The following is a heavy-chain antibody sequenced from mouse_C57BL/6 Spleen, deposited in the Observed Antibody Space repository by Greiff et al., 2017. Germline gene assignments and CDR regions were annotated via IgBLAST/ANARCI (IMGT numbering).Heavy chain of an antibody. CDR2: ISGGGSYT. V-gene: IGHV5-4*01. CDR3: AREGGYYYAMDY. CDR1: GFTFSSYD. Sequence: EVKLVESGGGLVKPGGSLKLSCAASGFTFSSYDMSWVRQTPEKRLEWVATISGGGSYTYYPDNVKGRFTITRDNAKNNLYLQMSHLKSEDTATYYCAREGGYYYAMDYWGQGTSGTVSS. J-gene: IGHJ4*01. D-gene: IGHD1-1*02.